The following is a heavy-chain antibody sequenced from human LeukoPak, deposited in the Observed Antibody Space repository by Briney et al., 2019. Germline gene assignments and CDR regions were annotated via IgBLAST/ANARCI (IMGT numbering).Heavy chain of an antibody. CDR3: ARGCDYDSGGRPTAYVY. V-gene: IGHV1-69*06. D-gene: IGHD3-22*01. Sequence: ASVKVSCKASGRTFSNYAINWVRQAPGQGLEWMGGIIPIFGTANYAQKFQGRVTITADKSTSTVYMELNSLKSEDTAVYYCARGCDYDSGGRPTAYVYWGQGTLVTVSS. J-gene: IGHJ4*02. CDR1: GRTFSNYA. CDR2: IIPIFGTA.